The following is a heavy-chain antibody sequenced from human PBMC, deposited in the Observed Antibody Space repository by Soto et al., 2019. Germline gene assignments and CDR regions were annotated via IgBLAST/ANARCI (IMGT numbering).Heavy chain of an antibody. J-gene: IGHJ5*02. CDR3: ARDLMDVVPPADDLFDP. V-gene: IGHV3-30-3*01. CDR1: GFTFSDYA. D-gene: IGHD2-2*01. Sequence: GGSLRLSCAASGFTFSDYAIHWVRQAPGKGLEWVAVISLDGSNKYYADSVKGRFTISRDNAKNTLSLQMDSLRAEDTAVYYCARDLMDVVPPADDLFDPWGQGILVTVSS. CDR2: ISLDGSNK.